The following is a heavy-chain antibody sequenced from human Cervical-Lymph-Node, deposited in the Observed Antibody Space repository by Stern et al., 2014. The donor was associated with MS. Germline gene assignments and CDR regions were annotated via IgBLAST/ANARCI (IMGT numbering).Heavy chain of an antibody. CDR1: GFTFSLYA. CDR3: AKEGIAVASFDY. V-gene: IGHV3-23*04. J-gene: IGHJ4*02. Sequence: EVQLVESGGDLAQPGGSLRLSCAVSGFTFSLYAMSWVRQAPGKGLEWASAISGTDSSTYYAETVKGRFTISRDNSKYTLYLQMNNLRAEDTAVYYCAKEGIAVASFDYWGQGTLVTVSS. D-gene: IGHD6-19*01. CDR2: ISGTDSST.